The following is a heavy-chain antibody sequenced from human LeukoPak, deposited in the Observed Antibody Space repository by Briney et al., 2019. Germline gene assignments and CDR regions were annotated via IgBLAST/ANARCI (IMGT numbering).Heavy chain of an antibody. J-gene: IGHJ4*02. D-gene: IGHD6-13*01. Sequence: GKSLRLSCAASGFTFSSYGMHWIRQAPGKGLEWVAVISYDGSNKYYADSVMGRFTISRDNSKNTLFLQMNSLRAEDTAVYYCARDFSAAAEGTFFDYWGQGTLVTVSS. CDR1: GFTFSSYG. CDR3: ARDFSAAAEGTFFDY. V-gene: IGHV3-30*19. CDR2: ISYDGSNK.